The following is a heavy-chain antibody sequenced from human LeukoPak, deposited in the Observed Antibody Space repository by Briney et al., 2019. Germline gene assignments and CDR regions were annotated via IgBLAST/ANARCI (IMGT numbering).Heavy chain of an antibody. V-gene: IGHV3-33*01. J-gene: IGHJ4*02. CDR1: GFNFSSFG. CDR3: ARNGQQWPVYSCDD. CDR2: IWYAGNNK. D-gene: IGHD6-19*01. Sequence: PGKSLRLSCAASGFNFSSFGMHWVRQAPGKGLEWVAVIWYAGNNKYYADSMKGRFTISRDNSKNTLYLHMSSLRAEDTAVYYCARNGQQWPVYSCDDWGQGTLVTVSS.